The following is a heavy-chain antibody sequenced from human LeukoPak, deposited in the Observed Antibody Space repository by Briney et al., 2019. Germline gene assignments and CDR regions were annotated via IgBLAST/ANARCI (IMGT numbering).Heavy chain of an antibody. CDR2: MYHSGNT. V-gene: IGHV4-4*02. D-gene: IGHD5-24*01. CDR1: GGSLTSSNW. J-gene: IGHJ4*02. Sequence: SGTLSLTCAVSGGSLTSSNWWSWVRQPPGKGLEWIGEMYHSGNTNYNPSLKSRVTISIDQSKNQFSLNLTSLTASDTAVYYCTGRKYGLANYQRVWGQGTLVIVSS. CDR3: TGRKYGLANYQRV.